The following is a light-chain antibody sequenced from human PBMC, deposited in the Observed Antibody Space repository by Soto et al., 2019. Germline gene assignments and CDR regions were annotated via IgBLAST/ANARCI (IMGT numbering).Light chain of an antibody. J-gene: IGLJ1*01. CDR1: SSDVGGYNY. Sequence: QSALTQPASVSESPGQSITISCTGTSSDVGGYNYVSWCQQHPGKAPKLMIYEVNNRPSGVSNRFSGSKSDNTATLIISGLQAEDEADYYCSSYTTSSSLVFGTGTKVTVL. CDR2: EVN. CDR3: SSYTTSSSLV. V-gene: IGLV2-14*01.